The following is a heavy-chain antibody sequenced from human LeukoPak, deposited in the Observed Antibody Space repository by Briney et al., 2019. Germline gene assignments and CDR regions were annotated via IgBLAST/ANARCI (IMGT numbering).Heavy chain of an antibody. CDR3: ARRGVTTFAFDI. CDR2: IYHSGST. Sequence: SETLSLTCTVSGGSISSDGYYWSRIRQPPGKGLEWIGYIYHSGSTYYNPSLKSRVTISVDRSKNQFSLKLSSVTAADTAVYYCARRGVTTFAFDIWGQGTMVTVSS. J-gene: IGHJ3*02. V-gene: IGHV4-30-2*01. CDR1: GGSISSDGYY. D-gene: IGHD4-17*01.